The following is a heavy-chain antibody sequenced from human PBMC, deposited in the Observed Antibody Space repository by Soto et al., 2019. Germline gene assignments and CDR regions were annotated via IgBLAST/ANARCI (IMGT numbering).Heavy chain of an antibody. D-gene: IGHD3-22*01. CDR2: ISAYNGNT. V-gene: IGHV1-18*01. CDR3: ARDLGHEGKLTYYYDSSGFSPIDY. Sequence: ASVKVSCKASGYTFTSYGISWVRQAPGQGLEWMGWISAYNGNTNYAQKLQGRVTMTTDTSTSTAYMELRSLRSDDTAVDYCARDLGHEGKLTYYYDSSGFSPIDYWGQGTLVTVSS. J-gene: IGHJ4*02. CDR1: GYTFTSYG.